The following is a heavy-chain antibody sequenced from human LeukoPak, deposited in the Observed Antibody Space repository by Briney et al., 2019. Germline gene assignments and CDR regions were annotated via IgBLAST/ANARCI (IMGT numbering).Heavy chain of an antibody. V-gene: IGHV3-48*03. CDR2: ISTSSSGSTR. CDR3: ARDRLGGYSYGYEGWFDP. J-gene: IGHJ5*02. Sequence: GGSLRLSCASSVFTFSSYEMNWVRQAPGKGLEWVSYISTSSSGSTRYYADSVKGRFTISRDNAKNSLYLQMNSLRAEDTAVYYCARDRLGGYSYGYEGWFDPWGQGTLVTVSS. D-gene: IGHD5-18*01. CDR1: VFTFSSYE.